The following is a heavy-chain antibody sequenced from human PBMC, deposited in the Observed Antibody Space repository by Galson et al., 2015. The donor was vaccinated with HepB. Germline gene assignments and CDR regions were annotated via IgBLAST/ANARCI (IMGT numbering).Heavy chain of an antibody. CDR2: INSDGSST. D-gene: IGHD6-13*01. Sequence: SLRLSCAASGFTFSSYWMHWVRQAPGKGLVWVSRINSDGSSTSYADSVKGRFTISRDNAKNTLYLQMNSLRAEDTAVYYCAREGPSSPFDYWGQGTLVTVSS. CDR3: AREGPSSPFDY. CDR1: GFTFSSYW. V-gene: IGHV3-74*01. J-gene: IGHJ4*02.